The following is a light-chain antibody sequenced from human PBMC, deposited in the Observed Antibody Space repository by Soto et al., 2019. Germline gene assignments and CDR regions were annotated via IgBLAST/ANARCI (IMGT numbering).Light chain of an antibody. J-gene: IGKJ1*01. V-gene: IGKV3-15*01. CDR3: QPYNNWPWT. CDR1: QNIISN. CDR2: GAY. Sequence: EIARTQSPATLSLSPGERATLACRASQNIISNLAWYQQKPGQAPMLLIYGAYTRANGFTARFSGRGSGTDLPITISSLKSEHFAVYYCQPYNNWPWTLGPGTKVEIK.